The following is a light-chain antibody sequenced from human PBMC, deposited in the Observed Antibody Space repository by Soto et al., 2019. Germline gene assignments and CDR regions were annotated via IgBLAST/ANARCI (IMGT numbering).Light chain of an antibody. CDR3: QQSYTTPPYT. J-gene: IGKJ2*01. Sequence: DIVMTQSPDSLAVSLGERDAINCKSSQSILFTSNNKTYLAWYQQKPGQPPKLLIYWASTRESGVPDRFSGSGSGTDFTLTISSLQAEDVAVYYCQQSYTTPPYTFGQGTKVEI. V-gene: IGKV4-1*01. CDR2: WAS. CDR1: QSILFTSNNKTY.